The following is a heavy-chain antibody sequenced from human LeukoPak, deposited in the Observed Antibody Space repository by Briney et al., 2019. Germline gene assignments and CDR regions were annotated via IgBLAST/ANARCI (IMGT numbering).Heavy chain of an antibody. CDR1: GSTFSNYD. CDR2: ISATTIYT. CDR3: ARIGLGRDAYNSFDF. J-gene: IGHJ4*02. D-gene: IGHD5-24*01. Sequence: AGGSLRLSCTASGSTFSNYDMTWVRHAPGGGVEWVSSISATTIYTFSAASVRGRLTISRDNVENWLYLQMNNLRGKDTGVYFCARIGLGRDAYNSFDFWGQGTLVTVSS. V-gene: IGHV3-21*01.